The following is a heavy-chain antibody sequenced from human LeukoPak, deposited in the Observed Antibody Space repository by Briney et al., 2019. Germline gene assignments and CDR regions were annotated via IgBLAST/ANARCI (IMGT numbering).Heavy chain of an antibody. CDR2: VYHTGNT. V-gene: IGHV4-30-2*01. CDR1: GDSNTTDSYS. D-gene: IGHD3-3*01. CDR3: ARGPGLLPPWFDA. Sequence: TLSLTCSVSGDSNTTDSYSWSWIRQPPGRGLEWIGSVYHTGNTYYNPSLKTRVTISEGKSENVLSLKMTSVTAADTAHYYCARGPGLLPPWFDAWRQGTLLTAAS. J-gene: IGHJ5*02.